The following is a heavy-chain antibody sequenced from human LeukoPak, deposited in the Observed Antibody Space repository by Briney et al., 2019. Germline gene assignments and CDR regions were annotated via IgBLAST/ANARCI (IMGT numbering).Heavy chain of an antibody. D-gene: IGHD3-22*01. V-gene: IGHV1-69*13. CDR3: ARGGPTYYYDTGDAFDI. J-gene: IGHJ3*02. Sequence: SVKVSCKASGGTFSSYAISWVRQAPGQGLEWMGGIIPIFGTANYAQKFQGRVTITADESTSTAYMELSSLRSEDTAVYYCARGGPTYYYDTGDAFDIWGQGTMVTVSS. CDR2: IIPIFGTA. CDR1: GGTFSSYA.